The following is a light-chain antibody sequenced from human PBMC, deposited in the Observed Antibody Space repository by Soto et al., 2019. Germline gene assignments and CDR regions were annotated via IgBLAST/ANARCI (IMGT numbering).Light chain of an antibody. CDR3: QQYGTSPALT. CDR1: QSVRSSY. V-gene: IGKV3-20*01. Sequence: EIVLTQSPGTLSLSPGERATLSCRASQSVRSSYLAWYQQKPGQAPRLLFYGASSRATGIPDRFSGSGSGTDFTLTISGLEPEDFAVYYCQQYGTSPALTFGGGTKVEIK. J-gene: IGKJ4*01. CDR2: GAS.